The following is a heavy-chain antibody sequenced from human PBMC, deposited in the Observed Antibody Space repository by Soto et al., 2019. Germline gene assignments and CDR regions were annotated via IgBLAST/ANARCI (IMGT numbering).Heavy chain of an antibody. CDR3: ARGSYDTRGGYYFDY. CDR1: EVPLSRYW. J-gene: IGHJ4*02. V-gene: IGHV3-74*01. CDR2: VNSDRSST. D-gene: IGHD3-22*01. Sequence: RGGPLRLPCAASEVPLSRYWMHWVRQAPGKGLVWVSRVNSDRSSTSNADSVKGRFTIFRDNAKNTLYLQMNSLRVEDTAVYYCARGSYDTRGGYYFDYWGLGTLVTVSS.